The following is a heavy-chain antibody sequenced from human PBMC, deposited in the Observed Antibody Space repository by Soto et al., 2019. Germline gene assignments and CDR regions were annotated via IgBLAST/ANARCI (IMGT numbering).Heavy chain of an antibody. Sequence: SETLSLTCTVSGGSISSYYWSWIRQPPGKGLEWIGYIYYSGSTNYNPSLKSRVTISVDTSKNQFSLKLSSVTAADTAVYYCARESSHTLYGMDVWGQGTTVTVSS. D-gene: IGHD2-2*02. CDR1: GGSISSYY. V-gene: IGHV4-59*01. J-gene: IGHJ6*02. CDR2: IYYSGST. CDR3: ARESSHTLYGMDV.